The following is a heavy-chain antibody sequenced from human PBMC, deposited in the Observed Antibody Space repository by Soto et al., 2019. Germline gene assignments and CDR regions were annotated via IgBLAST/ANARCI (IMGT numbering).Heavy chain of an antibody. CDR1: GYTFTSYA. CDR2: INAGNGNT. D-gene: IGHD3-22*01. V-gene: IGHV1-3*01. Sequence: ASVKVSCKASGYTFTSYARHWVRQAPGQRLEWMGWINAGNGNTKYSQKFQGRVTITRDTSASTAYMELSSLRSEDTAVYYCAMRDPNYYDSSSPHAFDIWGQGTMVTVSS. J-gene: IGHJ3*02. CDR3: AMRDPNYYDSSSPHAFDI.